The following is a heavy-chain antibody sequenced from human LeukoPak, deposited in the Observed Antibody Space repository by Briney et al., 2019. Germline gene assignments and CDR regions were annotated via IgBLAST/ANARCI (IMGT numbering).Heavy chain of an antibody. D-gene: IGHD2-15*01. CDR2: IRYDGSNK. V-gene: IGHV3-30*02. CDR1: GFTFSSYG. J-gene: IGHJ3*02. CDR3: ASPGYCSGGSCYSAFAFDI. Sequence: GGSLRLSCAAPGFTFSSYGMHWVRQAPGKGLEWVAFIRYDGSNKYYADSVKGRFTISRDNSKNTLYLQMNSLRAEDTAVYYCASPGYCSGGSCYSAFAFDIWGQGTMVTVSS.